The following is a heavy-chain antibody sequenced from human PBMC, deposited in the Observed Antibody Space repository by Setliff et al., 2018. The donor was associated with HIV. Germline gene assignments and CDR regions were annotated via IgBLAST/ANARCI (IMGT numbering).Heavy chain of an antibody. CDR3: ARVRGPTLREWYWDY. J-gene: IGHJ4*02. Sequence: SETLSLTCTVSGDSVNDRSYFWGWIRQPPGKGLEWIGTFYYNGDSRYNPSLKSRVTISVDTSKNQFSLNLNSVTATDTAVYYCARVRGPTLREWYWDYWGQGTLVTVSS. CDR1: GDSVNDRSYF. V-gene: IGHV4-39*01. CDR2: FYYNGDS. D-gene: IGHD2-8*02.